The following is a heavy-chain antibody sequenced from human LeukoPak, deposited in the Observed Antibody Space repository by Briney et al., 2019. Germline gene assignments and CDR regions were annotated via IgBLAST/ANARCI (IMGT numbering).Heavy chain of an antibody. Sequence: SVKVSCKASGGTFSSYAISWVRQAPGQGLEWMGGIIPIFGTANYAQKFQGRVTITADESTSTAYMGLSSLRSEDTAVYYCARGPGIDVAGVFDYWGKGSLVIVSS. J-gene: IGHJ4*02. V-gene: IGHV1-69*13. CDR2: IIPIFGTA. CDR3: ARGPGIDVAGVFDY. D-gene: IGHD6-19*01. CDR1: GGTFSSYA.